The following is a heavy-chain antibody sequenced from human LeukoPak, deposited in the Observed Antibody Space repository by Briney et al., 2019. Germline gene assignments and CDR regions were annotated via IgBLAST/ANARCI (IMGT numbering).Heavy chain of an antibody. V-gene: IGHV1-69*05. J-gene: IGHJ6*03. CDR1: GYTFTTYD. CDR3: ARGLLRLYYYYYMDV. D-gene: IGHD1-26*01. CDR2: IIPVFGTA. Sequence: SVKVSCKASGYTFTTYDINWVRQAPGQGLEWMGGIIPVFGTANYAQKFQGRVTITTDESTSTAYMELSSLRSEDTAVYYCARGLLRLYYYYYMDVWGKGTTVTVSS.